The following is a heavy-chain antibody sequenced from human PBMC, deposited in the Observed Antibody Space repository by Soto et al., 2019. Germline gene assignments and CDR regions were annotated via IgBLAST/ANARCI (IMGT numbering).Heavy chain of an antibody. D-gene: IGHD3-22*01. CDR2: IYNSRST. V-gene: IGHV4-31*03. J-gene: IGHJ5*02. Sequence: SETLSLTCTVSGGSISSGGYYWSWIRQHPGKSLEWIGYIYNSRSTYYKPSLKSRVTIPVDTSKNQFSLKLSSVTAADTAVYYCARYYYDSSEPFDPWGQGTLVTVSS. CDR3: ARYYYDSSEPFDP. CDR1: GGSISSGGYY.